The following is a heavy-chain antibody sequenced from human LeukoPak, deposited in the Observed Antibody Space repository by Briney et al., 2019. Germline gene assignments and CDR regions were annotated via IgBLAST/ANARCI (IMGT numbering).Heavy chain of an antibody. Sequence: GRSLRLSCAASGFTFSSYGMHWVRQAPGKGLEWVAVISYDGSNKYYADSVKGRFTISRDNSKNTLYLQMNSPRAEDTAVYYCARDIVVVPAAMALYYYYYGMDVWGKGTMVTVSS. CDR3: ARDIVVVPAAMALYYYYYGMDV. J-gene: IGHJ6*04. D-gene: IGHD2-2*01. CDR2: ISYDGSNK. V-gene: IGHV3-30*03. CDR1: GFTFSSYG.